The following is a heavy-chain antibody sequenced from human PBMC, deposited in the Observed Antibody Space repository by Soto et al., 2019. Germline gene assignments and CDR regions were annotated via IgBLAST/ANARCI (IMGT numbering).Heavy chain of an antibody. V-gene: IGHV3-23*01. CDR2: VSGGSGVT. Sequence: ILSCVVSGFSFSTYGLTWVRQAPGKGLEWLCGVSGGSGVTHYTDSVMGRFTISGDDSKNTVSLQMHSLRGEATAVYYCTRCNGYGDLWGQGTLVTVSS. D-gene: IGHD4-17*01. J-gene: IGHJ4*01. CDR3: TRCNGYGDL. CDR1: GFSFSTYG.